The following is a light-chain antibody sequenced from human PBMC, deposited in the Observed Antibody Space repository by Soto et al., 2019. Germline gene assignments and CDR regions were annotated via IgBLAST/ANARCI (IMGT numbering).Light chain of an antibody. Sequence: EIVLTQSPGSLSLSPRERATLSCRASQSVSSTFFAWYQQRPGQAPRLLMYGASSRATGIPERFSGSGSGTDFTLTISRLEPEDFAVYYSQQFDSSVTFGQGTKVEIK. V-gene: IGKV3-20*01. CDR3: QQFDSSVT. CDR1: QSVSSTF. CDR2: GAS. J-gene: IGKJ1*01.